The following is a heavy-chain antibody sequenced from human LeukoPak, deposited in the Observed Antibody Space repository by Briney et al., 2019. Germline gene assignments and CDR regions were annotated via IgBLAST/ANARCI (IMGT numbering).Heavy chain of an antibody. D-gene: IGHD6-13*01. CDR1: GYSFTSYY. V-gene: IGHV1-46*01. Sequence: ASVKVSCKASGYSFTSYYMHWVRQAPGQGLERMGIINPSGGSTSYAQKFQGRVTMTRDTSTSTVYLELSSLRSEDTAVYYCARAYPLIAAAGHAFFQHWGQGTLVTVSS. CDR2: INPSGGST. CDR3: ARAYPLIAAAGHAFFQH. J-gene: IGHJ1*01.